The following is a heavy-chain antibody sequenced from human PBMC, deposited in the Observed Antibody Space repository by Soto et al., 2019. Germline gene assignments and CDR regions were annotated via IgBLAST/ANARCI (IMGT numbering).Heavy chain of an antibody. J-gene: IGHJ4*02. V-gene: IGHV1-69*02. CDR3: ARVDTAMVSISDY. CDR1: GGTFSSYT. D-gene: IGHD5-18*01. CDR2: IIPILGIA. Sequence: VKVSCKASGGTFSSYTISWVRQAPGQGLEWMGRIIPILGIANYAQKFQGRVTITADKSTSTAYMGLSSLRSEDTAVYYCARVDTAMVSISDYWGQGTLVTVSS.